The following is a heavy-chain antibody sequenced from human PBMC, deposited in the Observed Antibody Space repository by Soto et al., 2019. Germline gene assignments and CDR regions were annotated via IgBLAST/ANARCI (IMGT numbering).Heavy chain of an antibody. D-gene: IGHD2-15*01. V-gene: IGHV4-39*01. Sequence: SETLSLTCTVSGGSISSSSYYWGWIRQPPGKGLEWIGSIYYSGSTYYHPSLKSQVTISVDTSKNQFSLKMTSVSAADTAVYYFAFLNGYCIRGSCHGHYAMDVWCQGTTVTVSS. CDR3: AFLNGYCIRGSCHGHYAMDV. J-gene: IGHJ6*02. CDR1: GGSISSSSYY. CDR2: IYYSGST.